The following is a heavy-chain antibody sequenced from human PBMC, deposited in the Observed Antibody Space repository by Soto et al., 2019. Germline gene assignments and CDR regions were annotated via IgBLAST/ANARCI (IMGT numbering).Heavy chain of an antibody. D-gene: IGHD6-19*01. CDR3: ARGLISTGIVVAGTRGPLDY. CDR1: GGTFSSYA. Sequence: QVQLVQSGAEVKKPGSSVKVSCKASGGTFSSYAISWVRQAPGQGLEWMGGIIPIFGTANYAQKFQGRVTITADESTSTAYMELSSLRSEDTAVYYCARGLISTGIVVAGTRGPLDYWGQGTLVTVSS. V-gene: IGHV1-69*01. CDR2: IIPIFGTA. J-gene: IGHJ4*02.